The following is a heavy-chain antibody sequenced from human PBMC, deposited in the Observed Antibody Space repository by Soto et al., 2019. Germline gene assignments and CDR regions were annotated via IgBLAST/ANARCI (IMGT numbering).Heavy chain of an antibody. Sequence: GGSLRLSCAASGFTFSSYWMSWVRQAPGKGLEWVANIKQDGSEKYYVDSVKGRFTISRDNAKNSLYLQMNSLRAEDTAVYYCARVLAARRSWYYYYYMDVWGKGTTVTVSS. D-gene: IGHD6-6*01. CDR3: ARVLAARRSWYYYYYMDV. CDR2: IKQDGSEK. CDR1: GFTFSSYW. J-gene: IGHJ6*03. V-gene: IGHV3-7*01.